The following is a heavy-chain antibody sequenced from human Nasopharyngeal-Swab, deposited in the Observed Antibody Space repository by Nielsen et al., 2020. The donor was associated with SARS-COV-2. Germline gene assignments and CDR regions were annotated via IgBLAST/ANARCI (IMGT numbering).Heavy chain of an antibody. CDR3: ARDYGDQPFDY. CDR1: GYTSTSYA. CDR2: ISPNSGGT. J-gene: IGHJ4*02. Sequence: ASVNVSSKASGYTSTSYAMHWVRQAPGQRLEWMGWISPNSGGTTYAQRFQGRVTMTRDTSISTAYMELSRLRSDDTAVYYCARDYGDQPFDYWGQGTLVTVSS. D-gene: IGHD4-17*01. V-gene: IGHV1-2*02.